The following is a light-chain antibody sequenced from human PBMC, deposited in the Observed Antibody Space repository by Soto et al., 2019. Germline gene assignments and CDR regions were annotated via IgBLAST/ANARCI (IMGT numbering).Light chain of an antibody. J-gene: IGLJ2*01. V-gene: IGLV3-21*02. CDR2: DDR. Sequence: SYELTQPPSVSVAPGQTARITCGGNNIGGKAVHWYQQRPGQAPVLVVYDDRDRPSGIPERISGSNSGNTATLTITRVEVGDEADFYCQVWDSSRDHPGLFGGGTKVTVL. CDR1: NIGGKA. CDR3: QVWDSSRDHPGL.